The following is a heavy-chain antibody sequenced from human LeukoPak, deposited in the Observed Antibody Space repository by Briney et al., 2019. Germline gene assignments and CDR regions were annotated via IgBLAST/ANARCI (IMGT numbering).Heavy chain of an antibody. V-gene: IGHV3-66*01. D-gene: IGHD6-19*01. CDR3: ARDHWDSSGWYFSPPGY. Sequence: GGSLRLSCAASGFIVSSNYMSWVRQAPGKGLEWVSVIYSGGSTYYADSVKGRFTISRDNSKNTLYLQMNSLRAEDTAVYYCARDHWDSSGWYFSPPGYWGQGTLVTVSS. CDR2: IYSGGST. CDR1: GFIVSSNY. J-gene: IGHJ4*02.